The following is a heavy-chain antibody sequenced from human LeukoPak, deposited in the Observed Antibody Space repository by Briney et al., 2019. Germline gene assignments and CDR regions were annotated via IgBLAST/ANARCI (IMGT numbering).Heavy chain of an antibody. CDR3: AKDPFTMVRGVIIGAEYFQH. J-gene: IGHJ1*01. D-gene: IGHD3-10*01. Sequence: GGSLRLSCAASGFTFSSYAMSWVRQAPGKGLEWVSGISGSGGSTYYADSVKGRFTISRDNSKNTLYLQMNSLRAEDTAVYYCAKDPFTMVRGVIIGAEYFQHWGQGTLVTVSS. V-gene: IGHV3-23*01. CDR1: GFTFSSYA. CDR2: ISGSGGST.